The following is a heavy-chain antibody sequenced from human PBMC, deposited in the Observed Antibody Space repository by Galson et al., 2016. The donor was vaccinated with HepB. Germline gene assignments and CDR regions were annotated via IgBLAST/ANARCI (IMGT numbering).Heavy chain of an antibody. CDR1: GFSFRDHY. V-gene: IGHV3-11*05. CDR3: ARDPQLTYYYDSSGSHAFDI. Sequence: SLRLSCAATGFSFRDHYMNWVRQAPGKGPEWVSYISSSSSYTNYADSVKGRFTISRDNAQNSLYLQMNSLRAEDTAVYYCARDPQLTYYYDSSGSHAFDIWGQGTMVTVSS. J-gene: IGHJ3*02. CDR2: ISSSSSYT. D-gene: IGHD3-22*01.